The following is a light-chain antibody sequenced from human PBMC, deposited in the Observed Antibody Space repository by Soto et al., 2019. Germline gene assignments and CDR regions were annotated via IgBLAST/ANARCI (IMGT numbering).Light chain of an antibody. V-gene: IGKV3-20*01. CDR2: DAS. CDR3: QQYDSSPLT. J-gene: IGKJ4*01. Sequence: EIVLTQSPDTLSLSLGESATLSCRASQSVDSNYLAWYQQKPGQAPRVLIYDASIRATGIPDRFSGSGSGTDFTLTISRLEPEVSAVYYCQQYDSSPLTFGGGTKV. CDR1: QSVDSNY.